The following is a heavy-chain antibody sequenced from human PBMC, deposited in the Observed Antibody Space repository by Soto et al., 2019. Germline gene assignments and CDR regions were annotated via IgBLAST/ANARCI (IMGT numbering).Heavy chain of an antibody. CDR1: GYSFTNYW. J-gene: IGHJ4*02. Sequence: GESLKISCKGSGYSFTNYWIGWVRQMPGKGLEWMGSIYPGDSDTRYSPSFQGQVTMSADMSVSIAYLQWSSLKASDTAMYYCARRSVYYFDYWGQGSLVTVSS. CDR2: IYPGDSDT. V-gene: IGHV5-51*01. D-gene: IGHD3-10*01. CDR3: ARRSVYYFDY.